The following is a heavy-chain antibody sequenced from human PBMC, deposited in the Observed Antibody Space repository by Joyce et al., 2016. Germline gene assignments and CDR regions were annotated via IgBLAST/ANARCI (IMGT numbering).Heavy chain of an antibody. D-gene: IGHD5-12*01. CDR3: AHRPNSGYDPSAFDF. V-gene: IGHV2-5*02. J-gene: IGHJ4*02. CDR1: GFSLSTRGLG. Sequence: ITLKESGPTLVKPTQTLTLTCAFSGFSLSTRGLGLGWIRQPPGKALEWLALIYWDDDKRYSPSLKSRLTIAKDTSRNQVVLTMTNMDPVDTATYYCAHRPNSGYDPSAFDFWGQGTLVTVSS. CDR2: IYWDDDK.